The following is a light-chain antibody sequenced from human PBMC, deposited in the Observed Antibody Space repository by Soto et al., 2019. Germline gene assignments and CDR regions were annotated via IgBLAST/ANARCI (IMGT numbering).Light chain of an antibody. Sequence: DIQMTQSPSTLSGSVGNRVTITCRASHTFSSWLAWYQQNPGKAPKLLNYKPSTLKSGVPSSVSGSVSGTEFTLTISSLQPEDVATYDCQQLHSYPLTFGGGTKVDSK. CDR1: HTFSSW. J-gene: IGKJ4*01. V-gene: IGKV1-5*03. CDR3: QQLHSYPLT. CDR2: KPS.